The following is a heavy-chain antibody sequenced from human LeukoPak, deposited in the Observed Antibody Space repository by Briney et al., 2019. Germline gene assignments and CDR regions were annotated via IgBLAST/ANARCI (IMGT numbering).Heavy chain of an antibody. V-gene: IGHV4-39*01. CDR3: ARQSMVRGVICDY. CDR2: IYYSGST. D-gene: IGHD3-10*01. Sequence: SETLSLTCTVSGGSISSSSYYWGWVRQPPGKGLEWIGSIYYSGSTYYNPSLKSRVTISVDTSKNQFSLKLSSVTAADTAVYYCARQSMVRGVICDYWGQGTLVTVPS. J-gene: IGHJ4*02. CDR1: GGSISSSSYY.